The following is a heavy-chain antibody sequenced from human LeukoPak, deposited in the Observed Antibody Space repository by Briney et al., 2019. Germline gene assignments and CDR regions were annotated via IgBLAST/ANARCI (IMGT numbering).Heavy chain of an antibody. CDR2: MWDDGTNE. Sequence: GTSLRLSCTASGFNFGIYGMHWVRQAPGKGLEWVAVMWDDGTNEYYVESVKGRFTISRDNSKNTLYLQMNSLRAEDTAVYYCARGRSEIDYWGQGTLVTVSS. CDR1: GFNFGIYG. V-gene: IGHV3-33*01. J-gene: IGHJ4*02. CDR3: ARGRSEIDY. D-gene: IGHD5-24*01.